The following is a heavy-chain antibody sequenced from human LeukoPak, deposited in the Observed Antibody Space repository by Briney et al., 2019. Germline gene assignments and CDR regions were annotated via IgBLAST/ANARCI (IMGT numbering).Heavy chain of an antibody. V-gene: IGHV4-39*06. CDR1: GGSISSSRSY. D-gene: IGHD5-18*01. J-gene: IGHJ4*02. Sequence: SETLSLTCSVSGGSISSSRSYWGWIRQTPGKGLEWVGSIYYNGDTYYNPSFKSRVSMSVDTAKNQIPLILTSVTAADTAVYYCARRRGYSYGSKAPFDYWGQGTLVTVSS. CDR2: IYYNGDT. CDR3: ARRRGYSYGSKAPFDY.